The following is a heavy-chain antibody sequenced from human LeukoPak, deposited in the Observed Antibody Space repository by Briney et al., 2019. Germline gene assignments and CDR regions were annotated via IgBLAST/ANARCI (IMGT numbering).Heavy chain of an antibody. D-gene: IGHD6-19*01. CDR2: ISAYNGNT. CDR3: ARDRSRRQWLVLPGVY. Sequence: GASVKVSCKASGYTFTSYGISWVRQAPGQGLEWMGWISAYNGNTNYAQKLQGRVTMTTDTSTSTAYMELRSLRSDDTAVYYCARDRSRRQWLVLPGVYWGQGTLVTASS. CDR1: GYTFTSYG. J-gene: IGHJ4*02. V-gene: IGHV1-18*01.